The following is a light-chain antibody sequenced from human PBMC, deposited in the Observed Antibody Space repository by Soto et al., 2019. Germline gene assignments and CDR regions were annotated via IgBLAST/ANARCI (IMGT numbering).Light chain of an antibody. CDR1: QSVSSY. Sequence: EIVLTQSPATLSLSPGERATLSCRASQSVSSYLAWYQQKPGQAPRLLIYDASNRATGIPARFSGSGSGTDFPLTNSSLEPEDFAVYYWQQRSRNWPPCTFGQGKRLEIK. CDR2: DAS. CDR3: QQRSRNWPPCT. V-gene: IGKV3-11*01. J-gene: IGKJ5*01.